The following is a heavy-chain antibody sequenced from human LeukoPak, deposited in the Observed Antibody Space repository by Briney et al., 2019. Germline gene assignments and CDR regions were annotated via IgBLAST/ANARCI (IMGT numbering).Heavy chain of an antibody. J-gene: IGHJ4*02. V-gene: IGHV4-59*01. Sequence: SETLSLTCTASGGSISTYYWTWIRQPPGKGLEWIGFVYYSGSTSYNPSLKSRVIISVDMSRNQFSLNLSSVTAADTAVYYCARGNYYYSSGNWEYYFDYWGQGTLVAVSS. CDR3: ARGNYYYSSGNWEYYFDY. CDR1: GGSISTYY. D-gene: IGHD3-10*01. CDR2: VYYSGST.